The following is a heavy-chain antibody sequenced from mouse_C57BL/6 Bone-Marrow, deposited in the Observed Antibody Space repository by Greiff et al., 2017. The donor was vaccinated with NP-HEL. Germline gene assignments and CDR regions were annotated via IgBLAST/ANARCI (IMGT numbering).Heavy chain of an antibody. CDR2: IYPGDGDT. V-gene: IGHV1-80*01. CDR1: GYAFSSYW. J-gene: IGHJ4*01. CDR3: ARGDGYDVYYYAMDY. D-gene: IGHD2-2*01. Sequence: VQLQQSGAELVKPGASVKISCKASGYAFSSYWMNWVKQRPGKGLEWIGQIYPGDGDTNYNGKFKGKATLTADKSPSTAYMQLSSLTSEDSAVYFCARGDGYDVYYYAMDYWGQGTSVTVSS.